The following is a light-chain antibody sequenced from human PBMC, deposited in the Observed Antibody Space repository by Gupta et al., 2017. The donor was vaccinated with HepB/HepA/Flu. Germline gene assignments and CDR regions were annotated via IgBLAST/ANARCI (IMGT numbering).Light chain of an antibody. CDR3: QQSYSTSWT. Sequence: DIQMTQPPSSLSASVGDRVTITCRASQSISSYLNWYQQKPGKAPKLLIYAASCLQSGVPSRFSGSGSGTDFTLTISSLQPEDFATYYCQQSYSTSWTFGQGTKVEIK. CDR2: AAS. CDR1: QSISSY. J-gene: IGKJ1*01. V-gene: IGKV1-39*01.